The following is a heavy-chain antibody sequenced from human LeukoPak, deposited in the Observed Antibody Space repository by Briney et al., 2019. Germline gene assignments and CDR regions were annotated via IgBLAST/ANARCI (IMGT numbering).Heavy chain of an antibody. D-gene: IGHD2-8*01. CDR3: ARDRHCTNGVCVGWFDP. V-gene: IGHV3-11*06. CDR2: ISSSSSYT. J-gene: IGHJ5*02. CDR1: GFTFSDYY. Sequence: PGGSLRLSCAASGFTFSDYYMSWIGQAPGKGLEWVSYISSSSSYTNYADSVKGRFTISRDNAKNSLYLQMNSLRAEDTAVYYCARDRHCTNGVCVGWFDPWGQGTLVTVSS.